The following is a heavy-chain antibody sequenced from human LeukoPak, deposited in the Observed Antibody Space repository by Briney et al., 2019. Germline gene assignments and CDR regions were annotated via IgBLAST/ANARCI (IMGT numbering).Heavy chain of an antibody. CDR2: IIPIFGTA. V-gene: IGHV1-69*05. CDR3: ARTAARGYYYYYMDV. CDR1: GGTFSSYA. J-gene: IGHJ6*03. Sequence: PVKVSCKASGGTFSSYAISWVRQAPGQGLEWMGGIIPIFGTANYAQKFQGRVTITTDESTSTAYMELSSLRSEDTAVYYCARTAARGYYYYYMDVWGKGTTVTVSS. D-gene: IGHD6-6*01.